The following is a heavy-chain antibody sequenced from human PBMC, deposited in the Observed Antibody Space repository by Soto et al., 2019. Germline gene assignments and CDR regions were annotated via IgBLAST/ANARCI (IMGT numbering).Heavy chain of an antibody. V-gene: IGHV3-7*01. CDR3: ARDGPIQQLGQSYQF. Sequence: GGSLRLSCAASGFPFTVFWMSWVRQVPGKGLEWVAMINQGGTERYYVDSVKGRFTISRDSAANLVYLQMTSLRGEDTAVYYCARDGPIQQLGQSYQFWGQGTLVTVSS. CDR2: INQGGTER. J-gene: IGHJ1*01. CDR1: GFPFTVFW. D-gene: IGHD1-1*01.